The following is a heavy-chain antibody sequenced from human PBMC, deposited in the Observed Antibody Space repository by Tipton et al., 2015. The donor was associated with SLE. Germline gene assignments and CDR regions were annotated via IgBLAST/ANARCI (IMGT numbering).Heavy chain of an antibody. Sequence: TLSLTCTVSGDSVRSFYWSWIRLPPGKGLEWIGFIHYTGITNYSPSLKSRVSTSVDTSKNQFSLKLSSVTAADTAVYYCARDRWGSGYFDYWGQGTLVTVSS. J-gene: IGHJ4*02. CDR1: GDSVRSFY. D-gene: IGHD7-27*01. CDR2: IHYTGIT. V-gene: IGHV4-59*02. CDR3: ARDRWGSGYFDY.